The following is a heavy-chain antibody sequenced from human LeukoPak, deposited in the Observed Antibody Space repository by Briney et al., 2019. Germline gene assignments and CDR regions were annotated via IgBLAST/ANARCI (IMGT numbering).Heavy chain of an antibody. D-gene: IGHD4-17*01. CDR2: ISSRSSYI. J-gene: IGHJ6*03. V-gene: IGHV3-21*01. CDR1: GFTFSRYA. Sequence: GGSLSHSCEASGFTFSRYAMSWVRQAPAKELHWVSSISSRSSYIYYGDSVKGRFTISRDNAKNSLYLQMNSLRAEDTAVYYCAREAPYGDYLGLNHLLNYYYYYMDVWGKGTTVTVSS. CDR3: AREAPYGDYLGLNHLLNYYYYYMDV.